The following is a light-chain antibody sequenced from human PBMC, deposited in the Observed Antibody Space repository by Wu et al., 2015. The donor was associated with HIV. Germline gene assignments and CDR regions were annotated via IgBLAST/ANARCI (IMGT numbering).Light chain of an antibody. CDR1: QSVSGNN. J-gene: IGKJ1*01. Sequence: EIVLTQSPDILSLSPGERATLSCRASQSVSGNNLAWYQQKPGQAPRLLIYGASSRATGIPDRFSGSGSGTDFTLTISRLEPEDFAVYYCQQYGSSPWTFGQGTKVEIK. CDR3: QQYGSSPWT. CDR2: GAS. V-gene: IGKV3-20*01.